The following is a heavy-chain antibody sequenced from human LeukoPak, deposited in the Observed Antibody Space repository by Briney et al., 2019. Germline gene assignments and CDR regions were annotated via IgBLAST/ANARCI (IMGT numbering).Heavy chain of an antibody. CDR2: IYYSGST. D-gene: IGHD6-19*01. J-gene: IGHJ4*02. Sequence: PSETLSLTCAVSGGSISSYYWSWIRQPPGKGLEWIGYIYYSGSTNYNPSLKSRVTISVDTSKNQFSLKLSSVTAADTAVYYCARDRGSSSGRPLSFDYWGQGTLVTVSS. CDR3: ARDRGSSSGRPLSFDY. CDR1: GGSISSYY. V-gene: IGHV4-59*01.